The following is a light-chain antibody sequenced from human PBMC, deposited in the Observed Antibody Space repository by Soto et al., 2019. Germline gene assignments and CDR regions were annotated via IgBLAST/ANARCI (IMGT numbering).Light chain of an antibody. Sequence: QSALTQPASVSGSPGQSITISCTGTSSDVGGYNYLSWYQQHPGKAPKVMIYEVSNRPSGVSNRFSGSKSGNTASLTISGLKAEDEDDYYCSSYTSSGTPVFGGGTKLTVL. J-gene: IGLJ3*02. CDR1: SSDVGGYNY. V-gene: IGLV2-14*01. CDR2: EVS. CDR3: SSYTSSGTPV.